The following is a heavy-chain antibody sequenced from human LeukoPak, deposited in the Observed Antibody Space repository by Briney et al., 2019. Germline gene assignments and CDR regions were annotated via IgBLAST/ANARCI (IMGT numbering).Heavy chain of an antibody. D-gene: IGHD3-10*01. CDR1: GFTFSNYG. Sequence: GGSLTLSCTASGFTFSNYGMAWVRQAPGKGLEWLSVVSSRGDATYYADKAKGRFTISRDNSKNTVSLQMNNLRVDDTATYYCAKDRRLWFGQLLIDSWGQGALVAVSS. CDR2: VSSRGDAT. J-gene: IGHJ4*02. V-gene: IGHV3-23*01. CDR3: AKDRRLWFGQLLIDS.